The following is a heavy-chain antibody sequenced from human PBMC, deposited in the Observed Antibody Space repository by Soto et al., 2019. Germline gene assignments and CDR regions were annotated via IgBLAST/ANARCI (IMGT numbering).Heavy chain of an antibody. CDR2: ISYDGSNK. J-gene: IGHJ3*02. CDR1: GFTFSSYA. CDR3: ARQDDSHAFDI. Sequence: GGSLRLSCAASGFTFSSYAMHWVRQAPGKGLEWVAVISYDGSNKYYADSVKGRFTISRDNSKNTLYLQMNSLRAEDTAVCYCARQDDSHAFDIWGQGTMVTVSS. V-gene: IGHV3-30*04. D-gene: IGHD3-22*01.